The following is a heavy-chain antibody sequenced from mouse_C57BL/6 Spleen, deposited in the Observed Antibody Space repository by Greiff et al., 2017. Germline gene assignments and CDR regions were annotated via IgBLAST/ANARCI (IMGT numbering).Heavy chain of an antibody. J-gene: IGHJ2*01. CDR1: GYTFTSYW. Sequence: QVQLQQPGAELVKPGASVKLSCKASGYTFTSYWMQWVKQRPGQGLEWIGEIDPSDSYTNYNQKFKGKATLTVDTSSSTAYMQLSSLTSEDSAVYYCARSGGDWGHYFDYWGQGTTLTVSS. CDR2: IDPSDSYT. V-gene: IGHV1-50*01. D-gene: IGHD4-1*01. CDR3: ARSGGDWGHYFDY.